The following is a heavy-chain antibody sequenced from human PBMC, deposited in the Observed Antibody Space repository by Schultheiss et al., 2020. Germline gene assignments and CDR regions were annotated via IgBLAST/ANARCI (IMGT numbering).Heavy chain of an antibody. J-gene: IGHJ4*02. CDR2: ICCGGAST. CDR3: ASSLRYFDWLLVPSDY. V-gene: IGHV4-39*01. Sequence: SETLSLTCALYGGSFSGYYWGWIRQPPGKGLEWVGSICCGGASTYYNPPLKSRVTISVDTSKNQFSLKLSSVTAADTAVDYCASSLRYFDWLLVPSDYWGKGTRVTGS. CDR1: GGSFSGYY. D-gene: IGHD3-9*01.